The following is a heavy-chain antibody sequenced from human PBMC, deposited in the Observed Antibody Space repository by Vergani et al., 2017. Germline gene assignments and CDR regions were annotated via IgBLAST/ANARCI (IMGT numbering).Heavy chain of an antibody. V-gene: IGHV2-26*01. D-gene: IGHD1-26*01. CDR2: IFSNDEK. CDR1: GFSLSTSGMR. CDR3: AISGSYLEKIFDF. J-gene: IGHJ4*02. Sequence: QVTLKESGPALVKPTQTLTLTCTFSGFSLSTSGMRVSWIRQPPGKALEWLAHIFSNDEKSYSTSLKSRLTISKDTSKSQVVLTMTNMDPVDTATYYCAISGSYLEKIFDFWGQGTLVTVSS.